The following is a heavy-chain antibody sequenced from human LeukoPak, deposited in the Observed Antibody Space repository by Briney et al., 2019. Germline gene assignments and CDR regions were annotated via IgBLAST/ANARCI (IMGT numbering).Heavy chain of an antibody. D-gene: IGHD6-13*01. CDR2: ISGSGGST. V-gene: IGHV3-23*01. CDR1: GFTFSSYA. J-gene: IGHJ1*01. Sequence: GSLRLSCAAAGFTFSSYAMSWVRQAPGKGLEWVSAISGSGGSTYYADSVKGRFTISRDNSKNTLYLQMNSLRAEDTAVYYCAKVGSSWYTAEYFQHWGQGTLVTVSS. CDR3: AKVGSSWYTAEYFQH.